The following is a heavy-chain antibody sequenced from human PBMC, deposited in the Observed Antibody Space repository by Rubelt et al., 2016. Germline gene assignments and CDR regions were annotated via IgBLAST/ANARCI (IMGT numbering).Heavy chain of an antibody. Sequence: QVQLVQSGAEVKKPGASVKVSCKASGYTFTSYGISWVRQAPGQGLEWMGWISAYNGNTNYAQKVRGRGTMTTDTSTSTAYMELRSLRSDDTAVYYCARDLPPFRRYNWNFPLDYWGQGTLVTVSS. V-gene: IGHV1-18*01. J-gene: IGHJ4*02. CDR1: GYTFTSYG. CDR2: ISAYNGNT. D-gene: IGHD1-7*01. CDR3: ARDLPPFRRYNWNFPLDY.